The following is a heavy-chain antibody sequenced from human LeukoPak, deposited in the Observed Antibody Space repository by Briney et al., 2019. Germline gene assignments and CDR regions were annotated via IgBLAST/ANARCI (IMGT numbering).Heavy chain of an antibody. D-gene: IGHD6-19*01. J-gene: IGHJ3*02. V-gene: IGHV3-7*01. CDR3: AREVQYSSGWGAFDI. Sequence: GGSLRLSFAASGFSLSSYWMAWVRQAPGKGLEWVANIKLDGSEKYYVDSVKGRFTISRDNAKKYLYLQMNSLRVEDTAVYYCAREVQYSSGWGAFDIWGQGTTVTVSS. CDR1: GFSLSSYW. CDR2: IKLDGSEK.